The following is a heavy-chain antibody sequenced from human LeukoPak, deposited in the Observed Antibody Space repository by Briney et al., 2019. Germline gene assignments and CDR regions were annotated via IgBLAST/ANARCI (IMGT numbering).Heavy chain of an antibody. J-gene: IGHJ4*02. D-gene: IGHD6-19*01. CDR1: GGSISSYY. CDR3: AGLDGSGWYLDY. V-gene: IGHV4-4*07. Sequence: SSETLSLTRTVSGGSISSYYWSWIRQPAGKGLEWIGRIYTSGSTNYNPSLKSRVTMSVDTSKNQFSLKLSSVTAADTAVYYCAGLDGSGWYLDYWGQGTLVTVSS. CDR2: IYTSGST.